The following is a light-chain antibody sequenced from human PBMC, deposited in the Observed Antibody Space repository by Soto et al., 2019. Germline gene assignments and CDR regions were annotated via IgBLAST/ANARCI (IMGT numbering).Light chain of an antibody. CDR2: SAS. Sequence: EIVMTQSPATLSVSPGERATLSCRASQSISTELAWYQQKPGQPPRLLNYSASTRATGVPARFTGSGSGSEFTLNISGLQSEDCRDYYCQRGHNWPLTFGQGTRLEI. CDR3: QRGHNWPLT. J-gene: IGKJ2*01. CDR1: QSISTE. V-gene: IGKV3-15*01.